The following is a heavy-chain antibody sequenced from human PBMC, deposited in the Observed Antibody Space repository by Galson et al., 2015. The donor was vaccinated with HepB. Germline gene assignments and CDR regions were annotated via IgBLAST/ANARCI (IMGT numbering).Heavy chain of an antibody. CDR1: GYTFSTYS. D-gene: IGHD2-15*01. Sequence: SVKVSCKAPGYTFSTYSITWVRQAPGQGLEWMGWISAYDRDTNYAQKFQGRVTMTTDTSTTTAYMELRSLRSDDTAVYYCARGALVAVVDATQNNWFDPWGQGTLVTVSS. V-gene: IGHV1-18*01. J-gene: IGHJ5*02. CDR3: ARGALVAVVDATQNNWFDP. CDR2: ISAYDRDT.